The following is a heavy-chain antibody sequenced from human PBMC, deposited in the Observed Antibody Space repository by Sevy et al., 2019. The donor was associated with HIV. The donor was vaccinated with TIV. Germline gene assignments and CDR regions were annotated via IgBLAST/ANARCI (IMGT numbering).Heavy chain of an antibody. D-gene: IGHD1-26*01. V-gene: IGHV4-39*01. CDR1: GGSISSSSYY. Sequence: SETLSLTCTVSGGSISSSSYYWGWIRQPPGKGLEWIGSIYYSGSTYYNPSLKSRVTISVDTSKNRFSLKLRSVTAADTAVYYCAGHGLGGSYHPAPYYFDYWGQGTLVTVSS. J-gene: IGHJ4*02. CDR3: AGHGLGGSYHPAPYYFDY. CDR2: IYYSGST.